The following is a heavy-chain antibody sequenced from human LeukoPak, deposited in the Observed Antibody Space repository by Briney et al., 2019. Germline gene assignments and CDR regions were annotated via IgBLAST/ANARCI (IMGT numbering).Heavy chain of an antibody. J-gene: IGHJ4*02. D-gene: IGHD6-13*01. CDR1: GFTFSSYS. CDR3: ARSSQPYYFDY. V-gene: IGHV3-21*04. CDR2: ISSSSSYI. Sequence: GGSLRLSCAASGFTFSSYSMNWVRQAPGKGLEWVSSISSSSSYIYYADSVKGRFTISRDNAKNSLYLQMNSLRAEDTAGYYCARSSQPYYFDYWGQGTLVTVSS.